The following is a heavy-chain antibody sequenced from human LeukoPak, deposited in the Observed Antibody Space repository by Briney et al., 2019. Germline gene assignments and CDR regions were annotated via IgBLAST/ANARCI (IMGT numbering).Heavy chain of an antibody. Sequence: GGSLRLSCVASGFTFSSYAMTWVRQAPGKGLEWVSAIIGSGGSTYYADSVKGRFTISRDNSKNTLYLQMNSLRAEDTAVYYCAKLTTVTTDFDYWGQGTLVTVSS. J-gene: IGHJ4*02. CDR2: IIGSGGST. V-gene: IGHV3-23*01. CDR1: GFTFSSYA. CDR3: AKLTTVTTDFDY. D-gene: IGHD4-17*01.